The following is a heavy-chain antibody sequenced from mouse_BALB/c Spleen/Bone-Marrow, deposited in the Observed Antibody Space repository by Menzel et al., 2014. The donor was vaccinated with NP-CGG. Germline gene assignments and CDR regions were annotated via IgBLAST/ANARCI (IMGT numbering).Heavy chain of an antibody. CDR2: ISGGGSYT. CDR1: GFTFSSYG. CDR3: ARGHYRYDAYAMDY. Sequence: EVKLVESGGGLVKPGGSLKLSCAASGFTFSSYGMSWVRQTPEKRLEWVATISGGGSYTYYPDSVKGRFTISRDNAKNXLYLQMSSLRSEDTALYYCARGHYRYDAYAMDYWGQGTSVTVSS. D-gene: IGHD2-14*01. V-gene: IGHV5-9-2*01. J-gene: IGHJ4*01.